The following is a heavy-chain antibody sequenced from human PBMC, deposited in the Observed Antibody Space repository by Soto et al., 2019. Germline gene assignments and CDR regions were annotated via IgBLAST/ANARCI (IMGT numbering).Heavy chain of an antibody. CDR1: GFTFSSYA. D-gene: IGHD1-20*01. J-gene: IGHJ4*02. CDR3: ARASAYNWIPNAFDY. Sequence: EVQLVESGGGLVQPGGSLRLSCAASGFTFSSYAMHWVRQAPGKGLEYVSAISSNGGSTYYANSVKGRFTISRDNSKNTLYLQMGSLRAEDMAVYYRARASAYNWIPNAFDYWGQGTLVTVSS. V-gene: IGHV3-64*01. CDR2: ISSNGGST.